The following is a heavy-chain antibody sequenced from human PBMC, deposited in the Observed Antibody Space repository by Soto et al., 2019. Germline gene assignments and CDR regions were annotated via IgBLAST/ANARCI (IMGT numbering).Heavy chain of an antibody. CDR2: ISAYNGNT. J-gene: IGHJ6*02. CDR3: ARDRDIVVVPAAISNYYYGMDV. Sequence: ASVKVSCKASGYTFTSYGISWVRRAPGQGLEWMGWISAYNGNTNYAQKLQGGVTMTTDTSTSTAYMELRSLRSDDTAVYYCARDRDIVVVPAAISNYYYGMDVWGQGTTVTVSS. CDR1: GYTFTSYG. D-gene: IGHD2-2*02. V-gene: IGHV1-18*04.